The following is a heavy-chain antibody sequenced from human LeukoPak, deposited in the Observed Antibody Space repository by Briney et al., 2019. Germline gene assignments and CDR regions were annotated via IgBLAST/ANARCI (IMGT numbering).Heavy chain of an antibody. D-gene: IGHD2-21*02. V-gene: IGHV1-18*01. CDR2: ISAYNGNT. Sequence: ASVKVSCKASGYTFTSYGISWVRQAPGQGLEWMGWISAYNGNTNYAQKLQGRVTMTTDTSTSTAYMELRNLRSDDTAVYYCARDAYCGGDCYWYFDYWGQGTLVTVSS. J-gene: IGHJ4*02. CDR3: ARDAYCGGDCYWYFDY. CDR1: GYTFTSYG.